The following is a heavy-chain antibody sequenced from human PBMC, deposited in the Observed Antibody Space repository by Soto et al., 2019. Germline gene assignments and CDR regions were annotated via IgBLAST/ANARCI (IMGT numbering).Heavy chain of an antibody. D-gene: IGHD6-19*01. J-gene: IGHJ4*02. CDR2: ISWNSGSI. V-gene: IGHV3-9*01. Sequence: EVQLVESGGGLVQPGRCLRLSCAASGFTFDDYAMHWVRQAPGKGLEWVSGISWNSGSIGYADSVKGRFTISRDNAKNSLYLQMNSLRAEDTALYYCAKDRGLVLSFYFDYWGQGTLVTVSS. CDR1: GFTFDDYA. CDR3: AKDRGLVLSFYFDY.